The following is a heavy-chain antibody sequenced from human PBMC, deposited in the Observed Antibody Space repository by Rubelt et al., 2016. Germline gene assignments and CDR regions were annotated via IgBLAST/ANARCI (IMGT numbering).Heavy chain of an antibody. D-gene: IGHD3-22*01. CDR2: ISGSGGST. CDR1: GFTFSSYA. J-gene: IGHJ4*02. Sequence: EVQLLESGGGLVQPGGSLRLSCAASGFTFSSYAMSWVRQAPGKGLEWVSAISGSGGSTYYADSVQVRFTISRDNSKNTLYLQMNSLRAEDTAVYYCAKDRDYDSSGDLDYWGQGTLVTVSS. V-gene: IGHV3-23*01. CDR3: AKDRDYDSSGDLDY.